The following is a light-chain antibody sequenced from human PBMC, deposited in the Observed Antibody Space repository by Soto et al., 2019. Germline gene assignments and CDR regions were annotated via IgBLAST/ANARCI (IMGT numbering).Light chain of an antibody. V-gene: IGKV3-20*01. CDR3: QQYGSSPLIS. CDR2: GAS. CDR1: QTVSITY. J-gene: IGKJ5*01. Sequence: LTLSPCTLCWSLGRCATLSCSAIQTVSITYLTWYQQKPGQAPRLLIFGASKRATGIPDRFSGSGSGRDFTLTISGLEPEDFAVYYCQQYGSSPLISLGQGTRLENK.